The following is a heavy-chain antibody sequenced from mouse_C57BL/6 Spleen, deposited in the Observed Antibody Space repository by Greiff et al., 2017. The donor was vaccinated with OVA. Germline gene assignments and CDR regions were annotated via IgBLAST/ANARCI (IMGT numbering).Heavy chain of an antibody. CDR1: GYTFTSYW. J-gene: IGHJ4*01. CDR3: ARCDGGSSRRAMDY. V-gene: IGHV1-55*01. D-gene: IGHD1-3*01. Sequence: QVQLQQPGAELVKPGASVKLSCKASGYTFTSYWITWVKQRPGQGLEWIGEIYPGSGSTNYNEKFKSKATLTVDTSSSTAYMQLSSLTSEDSAVYYCARCDGGSSRRAMDYWGQGTSVTVSS. CDR2: IYPGSGST.